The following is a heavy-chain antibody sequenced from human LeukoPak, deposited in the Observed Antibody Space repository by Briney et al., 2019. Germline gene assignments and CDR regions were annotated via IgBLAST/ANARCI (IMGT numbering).Heavy chain of an antibody. Sequence: SETLSLTCTVSGGSISSSSYYWGWIRQPPGKGLEWIGSIYYSGSTYYNPSLKSRVTISVDTSKNQFSLKLSSVTAADTAVYYCASWGYSYGPDAFDIWGQGTMLTVSS. CDR2: IYYSGST. D-gene: IGHD5-18*01. CDR3: ASWGYSYGPDAFDI. V-gene: IGHV4-39*01. CDR1: GGSISSSSYY. J-gene: IGHJ3*02.